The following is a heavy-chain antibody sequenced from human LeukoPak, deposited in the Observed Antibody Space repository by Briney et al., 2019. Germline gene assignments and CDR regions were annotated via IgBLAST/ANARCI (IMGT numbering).Heavy chain of an antibody. CDR3: ARGGAARPDF. CDR2: ITGNSKTI. V-gene: IGHV3-48*01. CDR1: GFTFSRYS. Sequence: GGSLRLSCAASGFTFSRYSLNWVRQAPGKGLEWVSYITGNSKTIYNADSVKGRFTISRDNAKNSLYLQMNSLRVEDTAVYYCARGGAARPDFWGQGTLVTVSS. J-gene: IGHJ4*02. D-gene: IGHD6-6*01.